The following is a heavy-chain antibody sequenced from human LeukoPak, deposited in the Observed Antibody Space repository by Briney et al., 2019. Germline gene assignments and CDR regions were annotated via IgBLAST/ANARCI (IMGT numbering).Heavy chain of an antibody. J-gene: IGHJ6*02. CDR1: GYTFTGYY. V-gene: IGHV1-2*02. D-gene: IGHD4-17*01. Sequence: ASVKVSCKASGYTFTGYYMHWVRQAPGQGLEWMGWINLNTGVTNYAQKFQGRVTLTRDTSIITAYMELTRLRSDDTAMYYCARDRTTVTTGYYGMDVWGQGTTLTVSS. CDR2: INLNTGVT. CDR3: ARDRTTVTTGYYGMDV.